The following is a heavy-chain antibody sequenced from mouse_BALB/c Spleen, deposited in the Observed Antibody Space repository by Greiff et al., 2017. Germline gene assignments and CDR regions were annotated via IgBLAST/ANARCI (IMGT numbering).Heavy chain of an antibody. CDR1: GYSFTGYF. D-gene: IGHD2-1*01. V-gene: IGHV1-20*02. Sequence: VQLQQSGPELVKPGGSVKISCKASGYSFTGYFMNWVMQSPGKILEWIGRINHYNGDTFYNQKFKGKATLTVDKSSSTANMELRSLASEDSAVYDYARSTAYAMDYGGQGTSVTVSS. CDR2: INHYNGDT. CDR3: ARSTAYAMDY. J-gene: IGHJ4*01.